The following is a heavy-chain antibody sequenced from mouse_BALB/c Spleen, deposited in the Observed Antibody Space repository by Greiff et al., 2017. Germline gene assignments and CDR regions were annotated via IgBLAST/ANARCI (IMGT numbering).Heavy chain of an antibody. V-gene: IGHV6-3*01. Sequence: EVKLQESGGGLVQPGGSMKLSCVASGFTFSSYWMSWVRQSPEKGLEWVAEIRLKSDNYATHYAESVKGKFTISRDDSKSRLYLQMNSLRAEDTGIYYCTASYYGYDNYFDYWGQGTTLTVSS. CDR3: TASYYGYDNYFDY. J-gene: IGHJ2*01. D-gene: IGHD2-9*01. CDR2: IRLKSDNYAT. CDR1: GFTFSSYW.